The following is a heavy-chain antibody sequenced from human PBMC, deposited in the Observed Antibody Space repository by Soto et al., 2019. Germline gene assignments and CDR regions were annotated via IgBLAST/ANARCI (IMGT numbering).Heavy chain of an antibody. Sequence: SVKVSCKASGGTFSSYAISWVRQAPGQGLEWMGGIIPIFGTANYAQKFQGRVTITADESTSTAYMELSSLRAEDTAVYYCARYGYDYVWGSYRPYYYYYSGMDVWGQGTTVTVS. CDR3: ARYGYDYVWGSYRPYYYYYSGMDV. J-gene: IGHJ6*02. CDR1: GGTFSSYA. V-gene: IGHV1-69*13. D-gene: IGHD3-16*02. CDR2: IIPIFGTA.